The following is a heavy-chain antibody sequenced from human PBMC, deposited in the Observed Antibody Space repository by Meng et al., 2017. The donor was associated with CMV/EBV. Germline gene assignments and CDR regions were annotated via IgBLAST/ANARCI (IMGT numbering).Heavy chain of an antibody. J-gene: IGHJ4*02. CDR3: ARKITMVRGVISRESWFDY. D-gene: IGHD3-10*01. V-gene: IGHV4-39*01. Sequence: GSLRLSCTVSGGSISSSSYYWGWIRQPPGKGLEWIGSIYYSGSTYYNPSLKSRVTISVDTSKNQFSLKLSSVTAADTAVYYSARKITMVRGVISRESWFDYWGQGTLVTVSS. CDR2: IYYSGST. CDR1: GGSISSSSYY.